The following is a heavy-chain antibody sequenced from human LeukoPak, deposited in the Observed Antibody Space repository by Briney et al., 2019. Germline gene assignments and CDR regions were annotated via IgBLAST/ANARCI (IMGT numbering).Heavy chain of an antibody. CDR3: AKDVGTAALFVFYFDL. Sequence: ASVKVSCKASGYTFTGYYMHWVRQAPGQGLEWMGWINPNSGGTNYAQKFQGRVTMTRDTSISTAYMELSRLRSDDTAVYYCAKDVGTAALFVFYFDLWGRGARVTVSS. J-gene: IGHJ2*01. V-gene: IGHV1-2*02. CDR1: GYTFTGYY. CDR2: INPNSGGT. D-gene: IGHD6-6*01.